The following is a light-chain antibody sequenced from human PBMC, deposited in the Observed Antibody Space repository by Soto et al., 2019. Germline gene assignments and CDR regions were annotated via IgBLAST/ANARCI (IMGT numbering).Light chain of an antibody. CDR2: EVS. Sequence: QSVLTQPASVSGSPGQSITISCTGTSSDVGGYNYVSWYQQHPGKATKLMIYEVSNRPSGVSNRFSGSKSGNTASLTISELQAEDEDDYYCSSYTSSSTLYVFGTGTKLTVL. V-gene: IGLV2-14*01. CDR3: SSYTSSSTLYV. CDR1: SSDVGGYNY. J-gene: IGLJ1*01.